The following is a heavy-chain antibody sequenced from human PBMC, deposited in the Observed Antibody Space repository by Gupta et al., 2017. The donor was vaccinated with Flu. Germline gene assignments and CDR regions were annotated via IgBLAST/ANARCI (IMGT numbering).Heavy chain of an antibody. V-gene: IGHV4-34*01. CDR1: GGSFSGYY. CDR3: APRTGP. Sequence: ETLSLTCALNGGSFSGYYYNWIRQPPGRGLEWIAEVDYRGIINYNPSLKSRVTISVDTSKSHFSLNLHSVTAADSAVYYCAPRTGPWGQGTLVTVSS. CDR2: VDYRGII. J-gene: IGHJ5*02.